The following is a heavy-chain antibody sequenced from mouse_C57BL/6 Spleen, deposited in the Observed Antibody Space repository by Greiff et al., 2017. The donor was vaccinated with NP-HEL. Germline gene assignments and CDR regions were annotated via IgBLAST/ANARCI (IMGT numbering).Heavy chain of an antibody. CDR3: TRGNYCVSSYSAWFAY. Sequence: EVQLVESGEGLVKPGGSLKLSCAASGFTFSSYAMSWVRQTPEKRLEWVAYISSGGGYIYYADTVKGRFTITRDNARNTLYLQMSSLKSEDTAMYYCTRGNYCVSSYSAWFAYWGQGTLVTVSA. V-gene: IGHV5-9-1*02. CDR2: ISSGGGYI. CDR1: GFTFSSYA. J-gene: IGHJ3*01. D-gene: IGHD1-1*01.